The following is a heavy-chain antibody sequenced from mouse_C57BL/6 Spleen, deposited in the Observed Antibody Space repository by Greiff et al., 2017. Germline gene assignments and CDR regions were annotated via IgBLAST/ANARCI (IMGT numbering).Heavy chain of an antibody. V-gene: IGHV1-64*01. Sequence: QVQLQQPGAELVKPGASVKLSCKASGYTFTSYWMHWVKQRPGQGLEWIGMIHPNSGSTNYNEKFKSKATLTVDKSSSTAYMQLSSLTSEDSAVYYCSRDGSSVWYCDVWGTGTTVTVSS. CDR1: GYTFTSYW. CDR2: IHPNSGST. J-gene: IGHJ1*03. D-gene: IGHD1-1*01. CDR3: SRDGSSVWYCDV.